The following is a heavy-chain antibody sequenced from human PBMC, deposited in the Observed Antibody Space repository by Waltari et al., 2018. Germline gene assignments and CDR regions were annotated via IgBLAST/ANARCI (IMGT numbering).Heavy chain of an antibody. CDR2: TYYRSKVNN. D-gene: IGHD1-26*01. CDR1: GDSVSSNSVT. V-gene: IGHV6-1*01. J-gene: IGHJ4*02. CDR3: ARASESSGTYSKVDY. Sequence: QVHLQQSGPGLVKPSQTLSLTCAISGDSVSSNSVTWNWIRQSPSRGLEWLGRTYYRSKVNNYYAVSVKSRITINPDTSRNQFSLQLNPVTPEDTAVYYCARASESSGTYSKVDYWGQGTLVTVSS.